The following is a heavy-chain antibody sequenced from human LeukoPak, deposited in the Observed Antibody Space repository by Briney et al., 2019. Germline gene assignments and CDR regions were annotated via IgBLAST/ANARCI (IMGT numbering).Heavy chain of an antibody. CDR1: GGSISSYY. V-gene: IGHV4-59*01. CDR2: IYYSGST. D-gene: IGHD6-13*01. Sequence: SETLSLTCTVSGGSISSYYWSWIRQPPGKGLEWIGYIYYSGSTNYNPSLKSRVTISVDTSKNQFSLKLSSVTAADTAVYYCARGPGIAAAPAVFPYYGMDVWGQGTTVTVSS. CDR3: ARGPGIAAAPAVFPYYGMDV. J-gene: IGHJ6*02.